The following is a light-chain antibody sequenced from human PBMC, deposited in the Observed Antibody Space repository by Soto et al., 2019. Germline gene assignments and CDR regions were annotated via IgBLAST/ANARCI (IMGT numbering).Light chain of an antibody. CDR1: QSLAYSDGNTY. CDR2: KVS. CDR3: MQGTHWPPYT. V-gene: IGKV2-30*01. J-gene: IGKJ2*01. Sequence: DVVMTQSPLSLPVTLGQPASISCRSSQSLAYSDGNTYLNWFQQRPGQSPRRLIYKVSNRDSGVPARFSGSGSGTDFTLKISRVEAEDVGVYYCMQGTHWPPYTFGKGTKLEIK.